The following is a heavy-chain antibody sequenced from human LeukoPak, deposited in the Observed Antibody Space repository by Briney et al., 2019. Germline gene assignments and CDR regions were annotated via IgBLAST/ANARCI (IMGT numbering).Heavy chain of an antibody. D-gene: IGHD2-21*01. Sequence: GESLKISCKGSGYSFTTYSIGWVRQMPGKGLEWVGIIYPGDSDTRYSPSFQGQVTISADKSINTAYLQWSSLKASDTAMFYCARQDTSFAFYCADCQQPFDYWGQGTLVTVSS. V-gene: IGHV5-51*01. CDR2: IYPGDSDT. CDR1: GYSFTTYS. J-gene: IGHJ4*02. CDR3: ARQDTSFAFYCADCQQPFDY.